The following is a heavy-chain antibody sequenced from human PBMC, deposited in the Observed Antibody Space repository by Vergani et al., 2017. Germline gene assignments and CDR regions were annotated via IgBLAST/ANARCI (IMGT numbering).Heavy chain of an antibody. CDR2: IKHSGST. CDR3: ASEVIVVVPAAIASARGWFDP. D-gene: IGHD2-2*02. CDR1: GGSFSGYY. Sequence: VQLQQWGAGLLKPSETLSLTCAVYGGSFSGYYWSWIRQPPGKGLEWIGEIKHSGSTNYNPSLKNRVTISVNTSKTPFSLKLSSLTAADTAVYYCASEVIVVVPAAIASARGWFDPWGQGTLVTVSS. V-gene: IGHV4-34*01. J-gene: IGHJ5*02.